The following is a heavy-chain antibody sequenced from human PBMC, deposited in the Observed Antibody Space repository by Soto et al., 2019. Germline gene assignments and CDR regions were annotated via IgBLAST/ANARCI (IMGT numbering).Heavy chain of an antibody. D-gene: IGHD2-8*01. V-gene: IGHV3-33*01. J-gene: IGHJ4*02. CDR1: GFTFSSYG. CDR2: IWYDGSNK. Sequence: QVQLVESGGGVVQPGRSLRLSCAASGFTFSSYGMHWVRQAPGKGLEWVAVIWYDGSNKYYADSVKGRFTISRYNSKNTLYLQMNSLRAEDTAVYYCARERGYCTNGVCYPVTFDYWGQGTLVTVSS. CDR3: ARERGYCTNGVCYPVTFDY.